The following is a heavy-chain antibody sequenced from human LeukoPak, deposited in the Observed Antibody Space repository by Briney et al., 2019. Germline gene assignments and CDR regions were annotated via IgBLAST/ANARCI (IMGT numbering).Heavy chain of an antibody. J-gene: IGHJ5*02. D-gene: IGHD6-13*01. Sequence: GASVKVSCKVSGNTFTTYGISWVRQAPGQGLEWMGWISPDNGNTNYAQNLQGRVTLTTDTSTSTAYMELSSLRSEDTAVYYCASSQQLTNWFDPWGQGTLVTVSS. CDR2: ISPDNGNT. CDR1: GNTFTTYG. V-gene: IGHV1-18*01. CDR3: ASSQQLTNWFDP.